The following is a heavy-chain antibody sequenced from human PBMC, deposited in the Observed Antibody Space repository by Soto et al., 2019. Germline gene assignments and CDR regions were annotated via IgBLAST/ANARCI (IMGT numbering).Heavy chain of an antibody. Sequence: EVRLLEAGGGLRQPGGSLRLSCAASGFTFKESAMNWVRQAPGKGLEWVASISDNGASTWYVESVRGRLSISRDNSKNTLYLQMNSLRGEDTAVYYCAKGRGSGWAWYFDNWGQGNLVTVSS. CDR3: AKGRGSGWAWYFDN. V-gene: IGHV3-23*01. D-gene: IGHD6-19*01. CDR1: GFTFKESA. CDR2: ISDNGAST. J-gene: IGHJ4*02.